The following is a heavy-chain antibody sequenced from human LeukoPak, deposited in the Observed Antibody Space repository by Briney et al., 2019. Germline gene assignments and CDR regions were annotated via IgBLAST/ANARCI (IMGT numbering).Heavy chain of an antibody. CDR1: GYTFTGYY. CDR3: AREELLWITMVRDGLDP. J-gene: IGHJ5*02. CDR2: INPNSGGT. D-gene: IGHD3-10*01. Sequence: RASVKVSCKASGYTFTGYYMHWVRQAPGQGLEWMGWINPNSGGTNYAQKFQGRVTMTRDTSISTAYMELSRLRSDDTAVYYCAREELLWITMVRDGLDPWGQGTLVTVSS. V-gene: IGHV1-2*02.